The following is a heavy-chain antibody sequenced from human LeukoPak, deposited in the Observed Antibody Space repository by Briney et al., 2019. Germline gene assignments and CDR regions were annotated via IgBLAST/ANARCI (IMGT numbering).Heavy chain of an antibody. V-gene: IGHV1-2*06. Sequence: ASVKVSCKASGYTFTSYGISWVRQAPGQGLEWMGRINPNSGGTNYAQKFQGRVTMTRDTSISTAYMELSRLRSDDTAVYYCARDPSYYYDSSGYYRDYWGQGTLVTVSS. CDR1: GYTFTSYG. CDR3: ARDPSYYYDSSGYYRDY. D-gene: IGHD3-22*01. CDR2: INPNSGGT. J-gene: IGHJ4*02.